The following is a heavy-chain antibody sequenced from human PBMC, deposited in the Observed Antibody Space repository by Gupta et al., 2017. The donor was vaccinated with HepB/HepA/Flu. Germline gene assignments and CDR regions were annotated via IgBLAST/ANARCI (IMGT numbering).Heavy chain of an antibody. J-gene: IGHJ3*02. CDR3: ARVGYCSGGSCYAASVDAFDM. CDR1: EFTCSNYW. V-gene: IGHV3-7*01. D-gene: IGHD2-15*01. CDR2: INQDGSEK. Sequence: EVQVVESGGGLVQPGGSLRLSCAASEFTCSNYWMTWVRQAPGKGLEWVANINQDGSEKYYVDSVKGRFTISRDNAKNSLYLQMNSLRAEDTAVYYCARVGYCSGGSCYAASVDAFDMWGQGTMVTVSS.